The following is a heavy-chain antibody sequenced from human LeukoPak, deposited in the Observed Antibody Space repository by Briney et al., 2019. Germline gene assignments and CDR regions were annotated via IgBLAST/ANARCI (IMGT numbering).Heavy chain of an antibody. CDR3: ARGPTTDSSGFLSYYYGMDV. D-gene: IGHD3-22*01. Sequence: SVKLSRTSAGATFSSYAITWVRQAPGQGLEWVGGIVLILGVGNNAHTFPVRVTITADNSTSTASVDLSSVRAEDRAVYYCARGPTTDSSGFLSYYYGMDVWGQGTTVTVSS. V-gene: IGHV1-69*10. CDR2: IVLILGVG. CDR1: GATFSSYA. J-gene: IGHJ6*02.